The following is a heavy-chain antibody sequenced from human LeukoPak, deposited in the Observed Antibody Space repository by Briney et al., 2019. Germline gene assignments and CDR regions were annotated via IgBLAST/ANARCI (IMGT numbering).Heavy chain of an antibody. CDR2: ISSSSSYI. CDR3: ARHDSINWYFVL. Sequence: PGGSLRLSCAASGFTFSSYSMNWVRQAPGKGLEWVSSISSSSSYIYYADSVKGRFTISRDNAKNSLYLQMNSLRAEDTAVYYCARHDSINWYFVLWGRGTLVTVSS. V-gene: IGHV3-21*01. J-gene: IGHJ2*01. CDR1: GFTFSSYS. D-gene: IGHD2/OR15-2a*01.